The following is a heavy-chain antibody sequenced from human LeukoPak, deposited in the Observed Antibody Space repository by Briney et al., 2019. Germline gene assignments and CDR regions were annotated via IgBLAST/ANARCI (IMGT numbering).Heavy chain of an antibody. Sequence: QTGGSLRLSCAASGFTFSSYAMSWVRQAPGKGLEWVSAISGSGGSTYYADSVKGRFTISRDNSKNTLYLQMNSLRAEDTAVYYCAKATRQWLVDGGYFDYWGQGTLVIVSS. V-gene: IGHV3-23*01. J-gene: IGHJ4*02. CDR2: ISGSGGST. CDR3: AKATRQWLVDGGYFDY. D-gene: IGHD6-19*01. CDR1: GFTFSSYA.